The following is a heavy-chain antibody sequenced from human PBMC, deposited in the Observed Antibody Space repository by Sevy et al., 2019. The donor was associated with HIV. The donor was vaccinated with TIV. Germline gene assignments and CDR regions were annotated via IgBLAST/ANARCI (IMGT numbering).Heavy chain of an antibody. CDR2: ICYSGST. Sequence: SETLSLTCTVSGGSVSSGSYYWSWIRQPPGKGLEWIGYICYSGSTNYNPSLKSRVTISVDTSKNQFSLKLSSVTAAGTAVYYCARAEMATTIHRYFYYMDVWGKGTTVTVSS. V-gene: IGHV4-61*01. J-gene: IGHJ6*03. CDR1: GGSVSSGSYY. D-gene: IGHD5-12*01. CDR3: ARAEMATTIHRYFYYMDV.